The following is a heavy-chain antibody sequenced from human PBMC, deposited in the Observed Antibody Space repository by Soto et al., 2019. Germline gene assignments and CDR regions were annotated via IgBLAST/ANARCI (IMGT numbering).Heavy chain of an antibody. CDR1: GVRFCSSV. D-gene: IGHD2-15*01. CDR2: IRGGGNDR. V-gene: IGHV3-23*01. CDR3: ARSRCRVAPDNPPFGN. J-gene: IGHJ4*02. Sequence: RLGCASCGVRFCSSVVTWARKTPEKGLEWVARIRGGGNDRYYADFVQGRFTFSRDNSRNILYLQMNSLRADDTAMYFCARSRCRVAPDNPPFGNWGQGTLGTLYS.